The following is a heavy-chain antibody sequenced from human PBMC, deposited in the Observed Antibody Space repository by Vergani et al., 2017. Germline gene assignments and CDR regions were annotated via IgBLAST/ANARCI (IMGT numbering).Heavy chain of an antibody. J-gene: IGHJ5*02. CDR2: INPNSGGT. D-gene: IGHD3-22*01. CDR1: GYTFTGYY. V-gene: IGHV1-2*02. Sequence: QVQLVQSGAEVKKPGASVKVSCKASGYTFTGYYMHWVRQAPGQGLEWMGSINPNSGGTNYAQKFQGRVTMTRDTSISTAYMELSRLRSDDTAVYYCARSGDSSGYHNWFDPWGQGTLVTVSS. CDR3: ARSGDSSGYHNWFDP.